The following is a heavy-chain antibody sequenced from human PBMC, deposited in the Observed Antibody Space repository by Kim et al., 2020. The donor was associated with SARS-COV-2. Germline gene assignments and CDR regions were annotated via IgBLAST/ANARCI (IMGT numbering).Heavy chain of an antibody. D-gene: IGHD6-19*01. V-gene: IGHV4-4*02. CDR3: AREVAGTLVDY. J-gene: IGHJ4*02. Sequence: NDNPSLKSRVTISVEQSKNQFSLKLSSVTAADTAVYYCAREVAGTLVDYWGQGTLVTVSS.